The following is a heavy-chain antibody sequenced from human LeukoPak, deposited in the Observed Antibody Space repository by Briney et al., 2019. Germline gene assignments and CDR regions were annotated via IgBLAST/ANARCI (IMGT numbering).Heavy chain of an antibody. CDR1: GLTFSSYA. CDR3: TTSRGYYYYYMDV. Sequence: QPGGSLRLSCAASGLTFSSYAMSWVRQAPGKGLEWVSVISGSGGSTYHADSVKGRFTISRDNSKNTLYLQMNSLRAEDTAVYYCTTSRGYYYYYMDVWGKGTTVTVSS. CDR2: ISGSGGST. V-gene: IGHV3-23*01. J-gene: IGHJ6*03. D-gene: IGHD3-10*01.